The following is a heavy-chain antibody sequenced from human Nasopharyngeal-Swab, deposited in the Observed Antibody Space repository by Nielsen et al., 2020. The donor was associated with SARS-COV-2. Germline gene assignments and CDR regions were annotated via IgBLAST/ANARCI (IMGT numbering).Heavy chain of an antibody. CDR2: IYYSGNT. Sequence: SETLSLTCTVSGGSISSSSYYWGWIRQPPGKGLEWIGSIYYSGNTYYNPSLKSRVTISVYTSKNHFSLKLSSVTAADTAVYYCERMAYSDRGGANRFDPWGQGTLVTVSS. J-gene: IGHJ5*02. V-gene: IGHV4-39*07. D-gene: IGHD4-17*01. CDR1: GGSISSSSYY. CDR3: ERMAYSDRGGANRFDP.